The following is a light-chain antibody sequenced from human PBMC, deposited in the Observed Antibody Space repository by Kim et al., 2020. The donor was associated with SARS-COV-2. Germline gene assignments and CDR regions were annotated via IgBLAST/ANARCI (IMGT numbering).Light chain of an antibody. CDR2: WAS. Sequence: DIVMTQSPDSLAVSLGERATLNCKSSQTVLYNSNNKNYLAWYQQKPGQAPKLVIYWASIRESGVSDRFSGSGSETDFTLTISSLQAEDGAVYYCQQYCSTPPSVGQGTKLEI. V-gene: IGKV4-1*01. CDR1: QTVLYNSNNKNY. CDR3: QQYCSTPPS. J-gene: IGKJ2*03.